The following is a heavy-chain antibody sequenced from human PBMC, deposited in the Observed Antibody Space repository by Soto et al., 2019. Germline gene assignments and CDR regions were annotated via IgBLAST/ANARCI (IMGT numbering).Heavy chain of an antibody. Sequence: PVGSLRLSCAASGFTFSDYYMSWIRQAPGKGLEWVSYISSSGSTIYYADSVKGRFTISRDNAKNSLYLQMNSLRAEDTAVYYCARDLGCSSTSCYWDYYYGMDVWGQGTTVTVSS. D-gene: IGHD2-2*01. V-gene: IGHV3-11*01. CDR1: GFTFSDYY. J-gene: IGHJ6*02. CDR3: ARDLGCSSTSCYWDYYYGMDV. CDR2: ISSSGSTI.